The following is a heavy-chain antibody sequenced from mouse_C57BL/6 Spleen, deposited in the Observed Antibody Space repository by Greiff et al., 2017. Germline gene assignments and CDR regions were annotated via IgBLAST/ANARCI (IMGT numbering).Heavy chain of an antibody. CDR3: ARGSNAWFSY. Sequence: QVHLQQPGAELVKPGASVKLSCKASGYTFTSYWIHWVQQRPGRGLEWIGRIEPNSGGTKYNEKFKSKATLTVDKPSSTDYMQLNSLTSEIAAVYYCARGSNAWFSYWGQGTLVTVSA. J-gene: IGHJ3*01. CDR2: IEPNSGGT. V-gene: IGHV1-72*01. CDR1: GYTFTSYW. D-gene: IGHD1-1*01.